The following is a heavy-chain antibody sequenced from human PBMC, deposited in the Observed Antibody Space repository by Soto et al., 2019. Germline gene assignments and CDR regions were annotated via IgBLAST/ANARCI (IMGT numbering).Heavy chain of an antibody. V-gene: IGHV3-21*01. Sequence: EVQLVESGRGLVKPGGSLRLSCEASGFTFRSYSMNWVRQAPGKGLEWVSSISTTSSYIYYGDSVKGRFTISRDNAKNSLFLQMNSLRAEDTAIYYCAREGDDYGDYKRAFDIWGQGTTVTVSS. J-gene: IGHJ3*02. CDR1: GFTFRSYS. CDR2: ISTTSSYI. D-gene: IGHD4-17*01. CDR3: AREGDDYGDYKRAFDI.